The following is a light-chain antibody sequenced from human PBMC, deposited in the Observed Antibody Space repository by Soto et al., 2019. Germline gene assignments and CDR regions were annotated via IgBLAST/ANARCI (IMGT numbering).Light chain of an antibody. J-gene: IGLJ2*01. CDR2: DVS. Sequence: QPVLTQPASVSGSPGQSITISCTGTSSDVGGYNYVSWYQQHPGKAPKLMIYDVSNRPSGVSNRFSGSKSGNTASLTISGLQAEDVADYYCSSYTSSSTPVVFGGVTKLTVL. V-gene: IGLV2-14*01. CDR1: SSDVGGYNY. CDR3: SSYTSSSTPVV.